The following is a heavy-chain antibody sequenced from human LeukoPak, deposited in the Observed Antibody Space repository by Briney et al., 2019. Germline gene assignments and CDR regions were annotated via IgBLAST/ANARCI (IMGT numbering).Heavy chain of an antibody. CDR1: AGSISSSSYY. J-gene: IGHJ3*02. V-gene: IGHV4-39*01. CDR2: IYYSGST. D-gene: IGHD3-16*01. Sequence: PSETLSLTCPVSAGSISSSSYYWGWIRHPPRNGLEWIGSIYYSGSTYYNPSLKSRVTISVDTSKNQFSLKLSSVTAADTAVYYCARHLGEGFPAFDIWGQGTMVTVSS. CDR3: ARHLGEGFPAFDI.